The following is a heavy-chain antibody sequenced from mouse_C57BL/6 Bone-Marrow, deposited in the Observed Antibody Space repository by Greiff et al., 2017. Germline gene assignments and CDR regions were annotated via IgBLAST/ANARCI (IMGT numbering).Heavy chain of an antibody. CDR3: SRRRIYYDYDDAMDY. D-gene: IGHD2-4*01. CDR1: GYTFTSYW. CDR2: IHPNSGST. Sequence: QVQLQQPGAELVKPGASVKLSCKASGYTFTSYWMHWVKQRPGQGLEWIGMIHPNSGSTNYNEKFKSKATLSVDKSSSTAYMQLSSLTSEDSAVYYCSRRRIYYDYDDAMDYWCQETSVTVSS. J-gene: IGHJ4*01. V-gene: IGHV1-64*01.